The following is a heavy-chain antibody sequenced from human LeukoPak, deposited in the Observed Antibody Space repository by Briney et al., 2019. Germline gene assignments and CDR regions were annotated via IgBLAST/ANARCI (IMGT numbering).Heavy chain of an antibody. CDR3: ANGAHPDSSHYYFDY. V-gene: IGHV3-23*01. Sequence: PGGSLRLSCAASGFTFSRYGMSWVRQAPGKGLEWVSAITGRGVRTYNGDSVKGRFTISRDTSKNTAYLQMNSLRGDDTAVYYCANGAHPDSSHYYFDYWGQGALVTVSS. CDR2: ITGRGVRT. D-gene: IGHD2-2*01. CDR1: GFTFSRYG. J-gene: IGHJ4*02.